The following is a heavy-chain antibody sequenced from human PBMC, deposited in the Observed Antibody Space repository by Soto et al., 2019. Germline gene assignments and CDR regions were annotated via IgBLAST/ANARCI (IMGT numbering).Heavy chain of an antibody. V-gene: IGHV3-30-3*01. CDR1: GFTFSSYA. CDR3: ARGGIVVVVAALDY. CDR2: ISYDGSNK. J-gene: IGHJ4*02. D-gene: IGHD2-15*01. Sequence: ESVGGVVQPGRSLRLSCAASGFTFSSYAMHWVRQAPGKGLEWVAVISYDGSNKYYADSVKGRFTISRDNSKNTLYLQMNSLRAEDTAVYYCARGGIVVVVAALDYWGQGTLVTVSS.